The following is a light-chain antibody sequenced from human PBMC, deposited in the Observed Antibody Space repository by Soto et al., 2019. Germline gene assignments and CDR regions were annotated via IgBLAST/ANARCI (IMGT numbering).Light chain of an antibody. J-gene: IGKJ1*01. Sequence: EIVLTQSPGTLSLSPGGRATRSCRASQSVSSSYLAWYQQKPGQAPRLLIYGASSRATGIPDRFSGSGSGTDFTLTITNLEPEDFAIYYCQQRSNWPWTFGQGTKVDIK. CDR1: QSVSSSY. CDR3: QQRSNWPWT. V-gene: IGKV3D-20*02. CDR2: GAS.